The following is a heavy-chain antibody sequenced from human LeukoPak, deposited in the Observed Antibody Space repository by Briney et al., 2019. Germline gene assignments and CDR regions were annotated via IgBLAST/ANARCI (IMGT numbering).Heavy chain of an antibody. V-gene: IGHV1-69*05. J-gene: IGHJ4*02. CDR2: IIPIFGTA. Sequence: ASVKVSCKASGGTFSSYAISWVRQAPGQGLEWMGGIIPIFGTANYAQKFQGRVTMTTDTSTNTVYMELRSLRSDDTAVYYCAREGLGELTLDCWGQGTLVTVSS. CDR3: AREGLGELTLDC. CDR1: GGTFSSYA. D-gene: IGHD3-16*01.